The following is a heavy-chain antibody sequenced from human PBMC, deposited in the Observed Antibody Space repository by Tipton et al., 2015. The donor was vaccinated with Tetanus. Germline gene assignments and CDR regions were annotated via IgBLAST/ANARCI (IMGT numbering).Heavy chain of an antibody. V-gene: IGHV4-61*08. CDR3: ARHPPPYYYGSGSYLDY. D-gene: IGHD3-10*01. CDR1: GGSVRSGDYS. Sequence: TLSLTCTVSGGSVRSGDYSWNWIRQPPGKGLEWLAYVSYSGRTNSNYSLKSRITISQDTSKNQFSLRLSSVTAADTAVYFCARHPPPYYYGSGSYLDYWGQGTPVTVSS. J-gene: IGHJ4*02. CDR2: VSYSGRT.